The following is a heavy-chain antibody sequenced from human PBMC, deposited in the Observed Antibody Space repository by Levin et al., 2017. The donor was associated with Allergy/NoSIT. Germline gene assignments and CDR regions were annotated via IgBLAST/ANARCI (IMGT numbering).Heavy chain of an antibody. CDR3: ASDPPYSSSCLNY. D-gene: IGHD6-13*01. CDR1: GYTFTDYY. J-gene: IGHJ4*02. V-gene: IGHV1-2*02. Sequence: ASVKVSCKASGYTFTDYYIHWVRQAPGQGLEWMGWINPNRGGTNYAQKFQGRVTMTRDTSISTAYMDLSRLRSDDTAVYYCASDPPYSSSCLNYWGQGTLVTVSS. CDR2: INPNRGGT.